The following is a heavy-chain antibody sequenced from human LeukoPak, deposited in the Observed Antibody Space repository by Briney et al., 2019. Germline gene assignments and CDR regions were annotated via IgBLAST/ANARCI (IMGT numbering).Heavy chain of an antibody. CDR2: IIPIFGTA. D-gene: IGHD3-22*01. J-gene: IGHJ4*02. Sequence: GSSVKVSCKASGGTFSSYAIRWVRQAPGQGLEWMGGIIPIFGTANYAQKFQGRVTITADESTSTAYMELSSLRSEDTAVYYCARDLSYYDSSGYHYYFDYWGQGTLVTVSS. CDR3: ARDLSYYDSSGYHYYFDY. V-gene: IGHV1-69*01. CDR1: GGTFSSYA.